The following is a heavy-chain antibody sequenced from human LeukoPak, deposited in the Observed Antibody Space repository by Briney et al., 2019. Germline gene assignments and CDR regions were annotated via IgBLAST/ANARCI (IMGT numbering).Heavy chain of an antibody. V-gene: IGHV3-74*01. D-gene: IGHD3-22*01. Sequence: GGSLRLSCVVSGFTFSNYWMHWVRHAPGKGLVWVSRIKSDGSSTNYADSVKGRFTISRDNTKNTLYRQMNSLRVEDTAVYYCARDYYDDSGYLNYWGQGTLVTVSS. CDR3: ARDYYDDSGYLNY. CDR2: IKSDGSST. CDR1: GFTFSNYW. J-gene: IGHJ4*02.